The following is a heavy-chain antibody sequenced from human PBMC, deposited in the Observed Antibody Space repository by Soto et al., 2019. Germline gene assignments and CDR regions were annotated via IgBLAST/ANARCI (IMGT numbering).Heavy chain of an antibody. CDR3: ARDGIQLWLLRSLRPGPSYFDY. Sequence: GGSLRLSCAASGFTFSSYAMHWVRQAPGKGLEWVAVISFDGSNKYYADSVKGRFTISRDNSKNTLYLQMNSLRAEDTAVYYCARDGIQLWLLRSLRPGPSYFDYWGQGTLVTVSS. D-gene: IGHD5-18*01. V-gene: IGHV3-30-3*01. J-gene: IGHJ4*02. CDR2: ISFDGSNK. CDR1: GFTFSSYA.